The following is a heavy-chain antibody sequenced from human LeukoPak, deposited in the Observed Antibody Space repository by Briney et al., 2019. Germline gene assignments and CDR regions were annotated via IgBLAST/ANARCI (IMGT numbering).Heavy chain of an antibody. D-gene: IGHD3-10*01. V-gene: IGHV4-4*07. Sequence: PETLSLTCTVSGGSISSYYWSWIRQLAGKGLEWIGRIYTSGSTNYNPSLKSRVTMSVDTSKNQFSLKLSSVTAADTAVYYCARVQYYYGSGSDEAFDIWGQGTMVTVSS. J-gene: IGHJ3*02. CDR2: IYTSGST. CDR1: GGSISSYY. CDR3: ARVQYYYGSGSDEAFDI.